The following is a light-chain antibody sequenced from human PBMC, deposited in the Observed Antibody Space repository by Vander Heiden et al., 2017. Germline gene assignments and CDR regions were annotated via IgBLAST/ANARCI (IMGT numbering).Light chain of an antibody. V-gene: IGLV2-14*03. CDR1: SSDVGGYNF. CDR3: SSYTSSSTLL. J-gene: IGLJ2*01. CDR2: DVS. Sequence: QSALTQPAPVSGSPGQSITISCTGTSSDVGGYNFVSWYQQHPGKAPKLMIYDVSDRPSGVSSRFSGSKSGNTASLTISGLQAEDEADYFCSSYTSSSTLLFGGGTKLTV.